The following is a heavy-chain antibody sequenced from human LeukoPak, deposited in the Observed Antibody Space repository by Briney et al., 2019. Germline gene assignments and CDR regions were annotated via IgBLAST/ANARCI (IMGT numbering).Heavy chain of an antibody. CDR1: GFTFSDYY. D-gene: IGHD6-19*01. V-gene: IGHV3-11*01. CDR2: ISSSGSTI. Sequence: KTGGSLRLSCAASGFTFSDYYMSWIRQAPGKGLEWASYISSSGSTIYYADSVKGRFTISRDNAKNSLYLQMNSLRAEDTAVYYCASPVAGTSDAFDIWGQGTMVTVSS. J-gene: IGHJ3*02. CDR3: ASPVAGTSDAFDI.